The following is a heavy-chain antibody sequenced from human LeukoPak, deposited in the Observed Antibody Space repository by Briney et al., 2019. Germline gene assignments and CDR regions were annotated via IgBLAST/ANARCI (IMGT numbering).Heavy chain of an antibody. CDR2: IIPIFGTA. V-gene: IGHV1-69*13. J-gene: IGHJ3*02. CDR3: ARALGRSYYVAGAFDI. D-gene: IGHD1-26*01. CDR1: GGTFSSYA. Sequence: SVTVSCKASGGTFSSYAISWVRQAPGQGLEWMGGIIPIFGTANYAQKFQGRVTITADESTSTAYMELSSLRSEDTAVYYCARALGRSYYVAGAFDIWGQGTMVTVSS.